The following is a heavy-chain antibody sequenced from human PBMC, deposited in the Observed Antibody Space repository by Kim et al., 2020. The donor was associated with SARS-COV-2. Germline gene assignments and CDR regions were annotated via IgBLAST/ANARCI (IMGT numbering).Heavy chain of an antibody. CDR3: AQVTTWGYFPLDY. D-gene: IGHD7-27*01. J-gene: IGHJ4*02. Sequence: YADAVKGRFTIPRDNSKNTLYLQMNSRRAEDTAVYYCAQVTTWGYFPLDYWGQGTLVTVSS. V-gene: IGHV3-30*02.